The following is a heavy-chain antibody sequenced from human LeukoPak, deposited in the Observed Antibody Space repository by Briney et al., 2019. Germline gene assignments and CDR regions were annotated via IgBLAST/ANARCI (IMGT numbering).Heavy chain of an antibody. V-gene: IGHV3-23*01. CDR1: RFTFSNYG. CDR2: ISGDGGST. CDR3: ARSLYDSGSLLRLFDY. J-gene: IGHJ4*02. Sequence: SGGSLRLSCAASRFTFSNYGMNWVRQAPGKGLECVSGISGDGGSTYYADSVKGRFTISRDNSRTTLYLQMYALRAEDTAVYYCARSLYDSGSLLRLFDYWGQGTLVTVSS. D-gene: IGHD3-10*01.